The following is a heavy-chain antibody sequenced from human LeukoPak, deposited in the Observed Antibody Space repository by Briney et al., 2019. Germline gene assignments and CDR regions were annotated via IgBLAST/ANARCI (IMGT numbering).Heavy chain of an antibody. CDR3: TRGDGSPNWYFDL. CDR2: MYSGGST. D-gene: IGHD5-24*01. V-gene: IGHV3-53*04. Sequence: GGSLRLSCAASGFSDRDDYMSWVRQAPGKGLEWVSLMYSGGSTYYADSVKGRFMMSRLSSKNTLFLQINSLRTDDTAVYYCTRGDGSPNWYFDLWGRGTLVTVSS. CDR1: GFSDRDDY. J-gene: IGHJ2*01.